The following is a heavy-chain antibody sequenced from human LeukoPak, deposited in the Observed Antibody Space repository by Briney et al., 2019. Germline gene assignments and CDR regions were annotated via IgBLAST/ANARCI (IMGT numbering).Heavy chain of an antibody. CDR1: GFSFSSYA. Sequence: PGGSLRLSCAASGFSFSSYAMSWVRQAPGKGLEWVSTISGSGGSTYYADSVKGRFTISRDNSKNTLYLQMNSLRAEDTTVYYCSKGALYDFWSGYQDYWGQGTLVTVSS. CDR3: SKGALYDFWSGYQDY. D-gene: IGHD3-3*01. CDR2: ISGSGGST. V-gene: IGHV3-23*01. J-gene: IGHJ4*02.